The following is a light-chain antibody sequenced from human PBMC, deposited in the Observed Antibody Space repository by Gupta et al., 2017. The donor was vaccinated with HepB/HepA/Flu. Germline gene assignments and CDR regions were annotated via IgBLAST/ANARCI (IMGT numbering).Light chain of an antibody. Sequence: AGLTQPPSVSKGLRQTATLTCTGNTNNIGNQGATWLQQHQGHPPKLLSYRNNNRPSGISERFSASRSGNTASLTITGLLPEEEADYYCSTWDSTRSAVLFGGGTKLTVL. CDR1: TNNIGNQG. V-gene: IGLV10-54*04. J-gene: IGLJ2*01. CDR2: RNN. CDR3: STWDSTRSAVL.